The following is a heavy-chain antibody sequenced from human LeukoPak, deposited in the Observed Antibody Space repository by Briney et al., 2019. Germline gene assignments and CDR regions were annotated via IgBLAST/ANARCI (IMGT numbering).Heavy chain of an antibody. D-gene: IGHD3-3*01. Sequence: GASVKVSCKASGYTFTGYYMHWVRQAPGQGLEWMGWINPNSGGTNYAQKFQGRVTMTRDTSISTAYMELSRLRSDDTAVYYCARLYDFWSGPSDYWGQGTLVTVSS. CDR1: GYTFTGYY. CDR2: INPNSGGT. V-gene: IGHV1-2*02. CDR3: ARLYDFWSGPSDY. J-gene: IGHJ4*02.